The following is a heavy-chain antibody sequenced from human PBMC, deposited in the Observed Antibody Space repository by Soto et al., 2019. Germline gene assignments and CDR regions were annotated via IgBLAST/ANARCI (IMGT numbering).Heavy chain of an antibody. J-gene: IGHJ3*02. Sequence: SLTFTVSGGSVSSGNYHWSWIRQPPGKGLEWIGDIYYSESAKYNPSLKSRVTISVDTSKNQFSLKLNSVTAADTAVYYCARGYDFVWASYRPFDIWGQGTMVTVSS. V-gene: IGHV4-61*01. D-gene: IGHD3-16*02. CDR1: GGSVSSGNYH. CDR2: IYYSESA. CDR3: ARGYDFVWASYRPFDI.